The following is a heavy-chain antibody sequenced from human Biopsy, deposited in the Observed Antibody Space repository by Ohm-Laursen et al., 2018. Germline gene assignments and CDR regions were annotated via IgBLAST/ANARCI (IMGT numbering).Heavy chain of an antibody. CDR3: ARGMRSSGWPYFDS. J-gene: IGHJ4*02. V-gene: IGHV4-4*07. CDR1: GGSISNYY. D-gene: IGHD6-19*01. CDR2: IYSSGST. Sequence: SETLSLTCSVSGGSISNYYWSWIRQPAGKGLEWIGRIYSSGSTNYNPSLKSRVTMSVDTSKNQFSLILSSMTAADAAIYYCARGMRSSGWPYFDSWGQGTLVTVSS.